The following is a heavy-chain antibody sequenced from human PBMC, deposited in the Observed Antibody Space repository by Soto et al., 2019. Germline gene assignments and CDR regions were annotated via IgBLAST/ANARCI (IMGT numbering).Heavy chain of an antibody. J-gene: IGHJ6*03. CDR2: IWYDGSNK. CDR1: GFTFSSYG. Sequence: GGSLRLSCAASGFTFSSYGMHWVRQAPGKGLEWVAVIWYDGSNKYYADSVKGRFTISRDNAKNSLYLQMNSLRAEDTAVYYCARDSGPYYDFWSGYWNWYYYMDVWGKGTTVTVSS. V-gene: IGHV3-33*01. D-gene: IGHD3-3*01. CDR3: ARDSGPYYDFWSGYWNWYYYMDV.